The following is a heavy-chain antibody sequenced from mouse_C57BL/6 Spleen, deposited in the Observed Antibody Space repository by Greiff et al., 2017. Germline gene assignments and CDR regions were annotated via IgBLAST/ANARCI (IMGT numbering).Heavy chain of an antibody. CDR1: GYTFTSYW. J-gene: IGHJ2*01. CDR3: ARVGLRRTRGYYFDY. D-gene: IGHD2-4*01. V-gene: IGHV1-69*01. CDR2: IDPSDSYT. Sequence: QVQLQQPGAELVMPGASVKLSCKASGYTFTSYWMHWVKQRPGQGLEWIGEIDPSDSYTNYNQKFKGKSTLTVDKSSSTAYMQLSSLTSEDSAVYYCARVGLRRTRGYYFDYWGQGTTRTVSS.